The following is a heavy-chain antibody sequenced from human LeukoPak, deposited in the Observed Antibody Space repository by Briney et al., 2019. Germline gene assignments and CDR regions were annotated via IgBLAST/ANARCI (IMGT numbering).Heavy chain of an antibody. Sequence: GASVKASCKASGYTFTNYGISWVRQAPGQGLEWMAWISAYNGDTRYAQKFQGRVILTTETSTTTAYMELRNLRSDDTAVYYCARDACVSCGGDCCHDPWGQGTLVTVSS. CDR1: GYTFTNYG. D-gene: IGHD2-21*02. CDR3: ARDACVSCGGDCCHDP. CDR2: ISAYNGDT. V-gene: IGHV1-18*01. J-gene: IGHJ5*02.